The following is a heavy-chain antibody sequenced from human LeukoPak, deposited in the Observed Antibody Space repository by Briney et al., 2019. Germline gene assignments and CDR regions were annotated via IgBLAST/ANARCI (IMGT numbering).Heavy chain of an antibody. V-gene: IGHV3-23*01. Sequence: QPGGSLRLSCAASGFTFDIYAMTWVRQAPGKGPEWVSGISASANSTYYADSVQGRFIISRDNSKNSLYLQMNSLRVDDMAVYYCARGPSCTSTSCYVIGALDIWGLGTTVTVSS. CDR3: ARGPSCTSTSCYVIGALDI. J-gene: IGHJ3*02. D-gene: IGHD2-2*01. CDR2: ISASANST. CDR1: GFTFDIYA.